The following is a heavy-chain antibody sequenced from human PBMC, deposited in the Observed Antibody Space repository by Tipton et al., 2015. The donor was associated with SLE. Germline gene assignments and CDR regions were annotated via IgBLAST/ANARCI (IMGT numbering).Heavy chain of an antibody. D-gene: IGHD2-21*02. J-gene: IGHJ5*02. V-gene: IGHV4-4*07. CDR3: ARGLQAFCGGDCPFDL. Sequence: LSLTCTVSGGSIGTHYWSWIRQSAVKGLEYIGRIYAGGTTNYHPPLKSRVTMSVDTSKHQFSLTLRSVTAADTAIYYCARGLQAFCGGDCPFDLWGQGTLVTASS. CDR2: IYAGGTT. CDR1: GGSIGTHY.